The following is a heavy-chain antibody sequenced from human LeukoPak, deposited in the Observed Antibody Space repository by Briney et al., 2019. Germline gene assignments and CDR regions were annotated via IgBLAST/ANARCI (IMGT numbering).Heavy chain of an antibody. J-gene: IGHJ4*02. CDR2: IKSKTDGGTT. CDR3: TTRRIAAAGTIDY. CDR1: GFKFSDAW. Sequence: GGSLRLSCAASGFKFSDAWMTWVRQAPGKGLEWVGRIKSKTDGGTTDYAAPVKGRFTISRDDSKNTLYLQMNSLKTEDTAVYYCTTRRIAAAGTIDYWGQGTLVTVSS. V-gene: IGHV3-15*01. D-gene: IGHD6-13*01.